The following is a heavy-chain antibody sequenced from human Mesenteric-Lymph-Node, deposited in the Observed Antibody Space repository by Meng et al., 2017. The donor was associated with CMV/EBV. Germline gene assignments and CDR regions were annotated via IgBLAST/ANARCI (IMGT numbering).Heavy chain of an antibody. Sequence: QLQLQESVPGLVKPAETLSLTCTVPVGSISSSSYYWGWIRQPPGKGLEWIGSIYYSGSTYYNPSLKSRVTISVDTSKNQFSLKLSSVTAADTAVYYCARDGDYYDSSGYNPFDYWGQGTLVTVSS. CDR1: VGSISSSSYY. V-gene: IGHV4-39*07. D-gene: IGHD3-22*01. CDR3: ARDGDYYDSSGYNPFDY. CDR2: IYYSGST. J-gene: IGHJ4*02.